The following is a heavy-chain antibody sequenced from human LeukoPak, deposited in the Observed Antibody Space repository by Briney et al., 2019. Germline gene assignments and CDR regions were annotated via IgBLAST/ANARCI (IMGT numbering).Heavy chain of an antibody. CDR2: IYHSGST. Sequence: PSETLSLTCAVSGGSIKSNNWWSWVRQPPGKGLEWIGEIYHSGSTYYNPSLKSRVTISVDTSKNQFSLKLSSVTAADTAVYYCARKLWFGELSFSWFDPWGQGTLVTVSS. D-gene: IGHD3-10*01. CDR1: GGSIKSNNW. CDR3: ARKLWFGELSFSWFDP. V-gene: IGHV4-4*02. J-gene: IGHJ5*02.